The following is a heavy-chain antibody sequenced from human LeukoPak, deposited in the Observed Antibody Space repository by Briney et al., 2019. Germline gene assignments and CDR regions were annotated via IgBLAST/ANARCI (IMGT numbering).Heavy chain of an antibody. CDR3: ATVGSYYHDAFDI. Sequence: ASVKVSCKASGYTFINYAMNWVRQAPGQGLECMGWINTYNGNPTYAQAFTGRFVFSVDTSVSTAYLQISSLKTEDTAVYYCATVGSYYHDAFDIWGQGTMVTVSS. V-gene: IGHV7-4-1*02. J-gene: IGHJ3*02. CDR1: GYTFINYA. CDR2: INTYNGNP. D-gene: IGHD1-26*01.